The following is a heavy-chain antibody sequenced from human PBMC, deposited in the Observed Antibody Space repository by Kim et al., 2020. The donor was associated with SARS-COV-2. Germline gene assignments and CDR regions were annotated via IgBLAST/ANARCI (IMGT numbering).Heavy chain of an antibody. Sequence: SETLSLTCTVSGGSISSYYWSWIRQPPGKGLEWIGYIYYSGSTNYNPSLKSRVTISVDTSKNQFSLKLSSVTAADTAVYYCARHTYYYGSGLDYYYGMDVWGQGTTVTVSS. V-gene: IGHV4-59*08. D-gene: IGHD3-10*01. J-gene: IGHJ6*02. CDR3: ARHTYYYGSGLDYYYGMDV. CDR2: IYYSGST. CDR1: GGSISSYY.